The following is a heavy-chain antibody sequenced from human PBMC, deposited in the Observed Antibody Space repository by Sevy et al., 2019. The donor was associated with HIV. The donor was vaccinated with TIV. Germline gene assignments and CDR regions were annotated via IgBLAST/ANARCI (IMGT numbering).Heavy chain of an antibody. CDR3: ARYRDGYNYDY. V-gene: IGHV3-33*01. D-gene: IGHD5-12*01. J-gene: IGHJ4*02. CDR2: IGYDGSNK. CDR1: GFAPSTYG. Sequence: GGSLRLSCAASGFAPSTYGMHWVRQAPGKGLEWVAVIGYDGSNKYYADSVKGRFSISRDNSRNTLFLQMDSLRAEDTAVYYCARYRDGYNYDYWGQGTLVTISS.